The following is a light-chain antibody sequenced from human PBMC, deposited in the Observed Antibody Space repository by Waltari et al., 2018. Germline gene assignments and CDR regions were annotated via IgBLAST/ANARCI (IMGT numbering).Light chain of an antibody. V-gene: IGKV1-39*02. CDR3: HSGTT. Sequence: DIQLTQSPSFLSASVGDTVTITCRASQDIPTYLAWYQQKPGKAPKLLFYAASSLQSGVPSRFSGSGSGTDFTLTISSLQPEDFATYYCHSGTTFGQGTKLEIK. CDR1: QDIPTY. CDR2: AAS. J-gene: IGKJ2*01.